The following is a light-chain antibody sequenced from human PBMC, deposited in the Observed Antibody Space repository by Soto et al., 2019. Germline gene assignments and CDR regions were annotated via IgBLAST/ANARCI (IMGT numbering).Light chain of an antibody. CDR1: QSVTSNY. J-gene: IGKJ1*01. CDR2: GAS. V-gene: IGKV3-20*01. CDR3: HQTYANPWT. Sequence: ETVLTQSPGTLSLSPGERATLSCRASQSVTSNYLAWYQQKPGQAPRLLIYGASSRATGIPDRFSGSGSGTDFALTISSLQPEDFATYYCHQTYANPWTFGQGTKVE.